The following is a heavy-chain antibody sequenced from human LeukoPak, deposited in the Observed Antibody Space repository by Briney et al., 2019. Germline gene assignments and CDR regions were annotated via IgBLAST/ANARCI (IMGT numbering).Heavy chain of an antibody. CDR2: IYTSGST. Sequence: SQTLSLTCTVSGGSISSGSYYWSWIRQPAGKGLEWIGRIYTSGSTNYNPSLKSRVTISVDTSKNQFSLKLSSVTAADTAVYYCAREHGSGARVPRQFDYWGQGTLVTVSS. CDR3: AREHGSGARVPRQFDY. D-gene: IGHD3-10*01. J-gene: IGHJ4*02. V-gene: IGHV4-61*02. CDR1: GGSISSGSYY.